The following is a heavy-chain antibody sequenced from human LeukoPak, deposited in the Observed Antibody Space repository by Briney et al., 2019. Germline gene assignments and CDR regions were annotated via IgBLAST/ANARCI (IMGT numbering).Heavy chain of an antibody. CDR1: GFTFSSYA. V-gene: IGHV3-23*01. CDR2: ISGSGGST. Sequence: GGSLRLSCAASGFTFSSYAMSWVRQAPGKGLEWVSAISGSGGSTYHADSVKGRFTISRDNSKNTLYLQMNSLRAEDTAVYYCAKDRFGGSRTLDYWGQGTLVTVSS. D-gene: IGHD1-26*01. J-gene: IGHJ4*02. CDR3: AKDRFGGSRTLDY.